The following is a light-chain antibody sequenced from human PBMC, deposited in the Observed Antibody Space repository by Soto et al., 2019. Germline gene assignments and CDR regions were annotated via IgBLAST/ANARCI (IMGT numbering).Light chain of an antibody. CDR2: GAS. J-gene: IGKJ1*01. Sequence: EIVLTQSPGTLSLSPGERATLSCRASQSVSNNYLAWYQQKPGQAPRLLIYGASIRASGIPDKFSGSGSGTDFTLTISRPEPEDFAVFYCQQYVSSPWTFGQGTKVDIK. CDR1: QSVSNNY. CDR3: QQYVSSPWT. V-gene: IGKV3-20*01.